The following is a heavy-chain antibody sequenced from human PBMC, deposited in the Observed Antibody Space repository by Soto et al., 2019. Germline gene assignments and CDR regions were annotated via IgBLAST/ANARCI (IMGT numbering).Heavy chain of an antibody. V-gene: IGHV1-3*01. J-gene: IGHJ6*03. CDR2: INAGNGNT. CDR3: GRGAVVAGFSLTYYYYYYMDV. Sequence: GASVKVSCKASGYIFASYAMHWVRQAPGQRLEWVGWINAGNGNTKYSEKYQGRVSITRDTSASTAYMELSSLRSEDTAVYYCGRGAVVAGFSLTYYYYYYMDVWGEGTTVTVSS. D-gene: IGHD6-19*01. CDR1: GYIFASYA.